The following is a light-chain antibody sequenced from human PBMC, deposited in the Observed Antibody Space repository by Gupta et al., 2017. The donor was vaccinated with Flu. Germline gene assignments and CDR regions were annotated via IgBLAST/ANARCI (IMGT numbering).Light chain of an antibody. CDR3: QTWGTAIRG. CDR2: LNSDGSH. J-gene: IGLJ3*02. V-gene: IGLV4-69*01. Sequence: QLVLTQSPSASASLGASVKLTCTLSSGHSSNAIAWHQQQPEKGPRYLIKLNSDGSHYKGDGIPDRVSGSSSGAARSINSSSLQSEDESYYYCQTWGTAIRGFGGGTKLTVL. CDR1: SGHSSNA.